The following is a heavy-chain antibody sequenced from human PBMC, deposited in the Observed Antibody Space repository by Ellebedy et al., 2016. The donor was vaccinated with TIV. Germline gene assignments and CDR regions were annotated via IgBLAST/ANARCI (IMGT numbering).Heavy chain of an antibody. D-gene: IGHD1-26*01. CDR2: INHSGST. CDR3: ARVRVGATDY. CDR1: GFTFSDYY. V-gene: IGHV4-34*01. Sequence: MPGGSLRLSCAASGFTFSDYYMSWIRQAPGKGLEWIGEINHSGSTNYNPSLKSRVTISVDTSKNQFSLKLSSVTAADTAVYYCARVRVGATDYWGQGTLVTVSS. J-gene: IGHJ4*02.